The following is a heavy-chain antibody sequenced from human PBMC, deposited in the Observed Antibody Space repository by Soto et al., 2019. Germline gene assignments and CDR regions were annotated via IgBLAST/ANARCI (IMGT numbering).Heavy chain of an antibody. CDR1: GGSISSYY. V-gene: IGHV4-59*01. Sequence: NPWGALTLTCTASGGSISSYYWSWIRQAPGKGLEWIGYIYYSRSTNYNPSLKSRVTITVDTSKTQFSLKLSSVTAADTAVYYCAGVRDTAMITGYWCFDLWGRGTLVTVSS. D-gene: IGHD5-18*01. CDR3: AGVRDTAMITGYWCFDL. J-gene: IGHJ2*01. CDR2: IYYSRST.